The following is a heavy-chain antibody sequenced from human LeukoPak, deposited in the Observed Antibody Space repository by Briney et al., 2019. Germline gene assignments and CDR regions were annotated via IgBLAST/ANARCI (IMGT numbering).Heavy chain of an antibody. D-gene: IGHD1-26*01. V-gene: IGHV4-4*09. CDR3: AKRQGPNSGSYDYFDP. CDR2: IHSSGYT. Sequence: SETLSLTCTVSGGSISPYFWSWMRQTPGKGLEWIAYIHSSGYTNYNPSLKSRVTISVDTSRNQFSLKVTSVTAADTAVYYCAKRQGPNSGSYDYFDPWGQGTLVTVSS. J-gene: IGHJ5*02. CDR1: GGSISPYF.